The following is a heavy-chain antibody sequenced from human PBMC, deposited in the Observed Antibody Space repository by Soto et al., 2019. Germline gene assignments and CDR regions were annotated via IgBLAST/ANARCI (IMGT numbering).Heavy chain of an antibody. V-gene: IGHV4-4*02. Sequence: QVQLQESGPGLVKPSGTLSLTCAVSSGTISSSNWWTWVRQPPGKGLEWIGEINQSGSPNYNPSRRRRVTRAVDKSKSQFFLKLSSVTAADTATDYGAGLGMVAAHREFDPWGQGTLVTVSA. D-gene: IGHD2-15*01. CDR3: AGLGMVAAHREFDP. CDR1: SGTISSSNW. J-gene: IGHJ5*02. CDR2: INQSGSP.